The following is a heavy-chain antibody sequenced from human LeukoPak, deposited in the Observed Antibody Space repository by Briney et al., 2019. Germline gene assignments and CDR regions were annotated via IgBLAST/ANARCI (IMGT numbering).Heavy chain of an antibody. V-gene: IGHV5-51*01. Sequence: GESLKISCQGSGYSFTNYWIGWVRQMPGKGLEWMGIIYPGDSGTRYSPSFQGQVTISADKSITTAYLQWSSLKASDTAMYYCARQLSGDYYDSSGSPRGYFQHWDQGTLVTVSS. CDR3: ARQLSGDYYDSSGSPRGYFQH. J-gene: IGHJ1*01. D-gene: IGHD3-22*01. CDR1: GYSFTNYW. CDR2: IYPGDSGT.